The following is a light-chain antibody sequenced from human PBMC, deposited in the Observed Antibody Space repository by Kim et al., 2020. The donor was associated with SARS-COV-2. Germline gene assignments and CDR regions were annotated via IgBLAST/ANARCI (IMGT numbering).Light chain of an antibody. CDR1: SSDVGVYKY. CDR3: TSYTSGSTLV. Sequence: GQSITSTGTVTSSDVGVYKYVSWYQQHPGKAPKLMSYDVSGRPSWISYRFSGSKSDNTASLTISGLQAEDEGDYFCTSYTSGSTLVFGGGTQLTVL. J-gene: IGLJ3*02. V-gene: IGLV2-14*04. CDR2: DVS.